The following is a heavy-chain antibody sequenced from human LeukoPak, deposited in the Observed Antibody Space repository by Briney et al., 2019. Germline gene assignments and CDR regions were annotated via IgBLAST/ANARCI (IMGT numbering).Heavy chain of an antibody. CDR3: ARSSVGPTVNCPFDY. J-gene: IGHJ4*02. V-gene: IGHV3-72*01. D-gene: IGHD1-26*01. Sequence: GGSLRLSCAASGFTVSDHFMDWVRQAPGKGLEWVGRTRNKANSYSTEYAASVKGRFTISRDDSTNSLYLQMNSLKTEDTAVYYCARSSVGPTVNCPFDYWGQGTLVTVSS. CDR2: TRNKANSYST. CDR1: GFTVSDHF.